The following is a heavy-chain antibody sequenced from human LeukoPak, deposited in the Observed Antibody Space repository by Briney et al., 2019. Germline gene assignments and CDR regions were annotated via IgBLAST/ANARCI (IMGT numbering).Heavy chain of an antibody. V-gene: IGHV3-66*01. CDR3: AKDRRIVVNFDY. CDR2: IYSGGNT. D-gene: IGHD3-22*01. J-gene: IGHJ4*02. CDR1: RFTVRVNY. Sequence: GVSVTLLCAAFRFTVRVNYMRWLRQAPGEGLECVSDIYSGGNTYYANFVEGRFTISRNNFKKPLFLQINRLRAEDTAVYYFAKDRRIVVNFDYWGQGTLVTVSS.